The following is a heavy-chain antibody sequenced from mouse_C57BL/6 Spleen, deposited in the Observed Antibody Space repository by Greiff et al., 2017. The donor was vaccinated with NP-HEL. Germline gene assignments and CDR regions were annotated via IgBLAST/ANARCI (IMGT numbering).Heavy chain of an antibody. D-gene: IGHD2-5*01. V-gene: IGHV7-1*01. J-gene: IGHJ1*03. CDR2: SRNKANDYTT. Sequence: EVQRVESGGGLVQSGRSLRLSCATSGFTFSDFYMEWVRQAPGKGLEWIAASRNKANDYTTEYSASVKGRFIVSRDTSQSILYLQMNALRAEDTAIYYCARDASNYNVGYFDVWGTGTTVTVSS. CDR3: ARDASNYNVGYFDV. CDR1: GFTFSDFY.